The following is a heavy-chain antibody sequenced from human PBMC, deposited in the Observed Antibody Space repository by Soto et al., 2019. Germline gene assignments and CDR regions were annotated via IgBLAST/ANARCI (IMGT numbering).Heavy chain of an antibody. V-gene: IGHV4-59*01. CDR1: GGSISSYY. CDR2: IYYSGST. Sequence: PSETLSLTCTVSGGSISSYYWSWIRQPPGKGLEWIGYIYYSGSTNYNPSLKSRVTISVDTSKNQFSLKLSSVTAADTAVYYCARDKGSSSWDGHYSYYGMDVWGQGTTVTVSS. J-gene: IGHJ6*02. CDR3: ARDKGSSSWDGHYSYYGMDV. D-gene: IGHD6-13*01.